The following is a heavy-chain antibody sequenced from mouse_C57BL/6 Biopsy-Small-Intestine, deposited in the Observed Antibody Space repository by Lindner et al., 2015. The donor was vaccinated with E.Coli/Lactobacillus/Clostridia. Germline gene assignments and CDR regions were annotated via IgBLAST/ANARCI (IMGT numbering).Heavy chain of an antibody. CDR1: GYALSNSW. D-gene: IGHD2-4*01. CDR2: IYLGDGDT. CDR3: VRYYDYDGYYFDY. V-gene: IGHV1-82*01. J-gene: IGHJ2*01. Sequence: VQLQESGPELVKPGASVKISCKASGYALSNSWMNWVKQRPGKGLEWIGRIYLGDGDTNYNGKFKDKATLTADKSSNTAFMQLSSLTFEDSAVYFCVRYYDYDGYYFDYWGQGTTLTVSS.